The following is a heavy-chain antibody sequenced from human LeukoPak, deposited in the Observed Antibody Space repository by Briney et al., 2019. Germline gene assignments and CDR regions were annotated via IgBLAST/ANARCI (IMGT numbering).Heavy chain of an antibody. J-gene: IGHJ4*02. Sequence: ASVKVSCKASGYTFTGYYTHWVRRAPGQGLEWMGWINPNSGGTNYAQKFQGRVTMTRDTSISTAYMELSRLRSDDTAVYYCARDSSGWYAPTLLYYFDYWGQGTLVTVSS. CDR3: ARDSSGWYAPTLLYYFDY. D-gene: IGHD6-19*01. CDR1: GYTFTGYY. V-gene: IGHV1-2*02. CDR2: INPNSGGT.